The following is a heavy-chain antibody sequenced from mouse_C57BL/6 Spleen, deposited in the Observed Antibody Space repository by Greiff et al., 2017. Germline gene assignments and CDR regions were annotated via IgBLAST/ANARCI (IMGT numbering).Heavy chain of an antibody. D-gene: IGHD2-1*01. CDR3: ARGGNYVGFAY. V-gene: IGHV1-64*01. Sequence: QVQLQQSGAELVKPGASVKLSCKASGYTFTSYWMHWVKQRPGQGLEWIGMIHPNSGSTNYNEKFKSKATLTVAKSSSTAYMQLSSLTSEDSAVYDCARGGNYVGFAYWGQGTLVTVSA. CDR2: IHPNSGST. CDR1: GYTFTSYW. J-gene: IGHJ3*01.